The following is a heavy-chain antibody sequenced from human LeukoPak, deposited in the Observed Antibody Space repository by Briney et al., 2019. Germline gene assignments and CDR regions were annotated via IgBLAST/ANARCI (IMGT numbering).Heavy chain of an antibody. CDR2: IWYDGSNK. V-gene: IGHV3-33*01. CDR3: ARETLTYFYDSGSRH. D-gene: IGHD3-10*01. Sequence: GGSLTLSCAASGFTFSSYAMHWVRQAPGKGLEWVAVIWYDGSNKYYADSVKGRFTISRDKSKNTLYLQMNSLRAEDTAVYYCARETLTYFYDSGSRHWGQGTLGTVSS. CDR1: GFTFSSYA. J-gene: IGHJ4*02.